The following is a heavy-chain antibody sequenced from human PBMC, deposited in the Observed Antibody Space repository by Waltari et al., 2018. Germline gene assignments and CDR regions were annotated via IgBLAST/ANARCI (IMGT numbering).Heavy chain of an antibody. D-gene: IGHD6-13*01. CDR3: ARSWEQQGGFDP. CDR1: GFTFSSYG. J-gene: IGHJ5*02. CDR2: ISYDGSNK. V-gene: IGHV3-30*03. Sequence: QVQLVESGGGVVQPGRSLRLSCAASGFTFSSYGMHWVRQAPGKGLEWVAVISYDGSNKYYADSVKGRFTISRDNSKNTLYLQMNSLRAEDTAVYYCARSWEQQGGFDPWGQGTLVTVSS.